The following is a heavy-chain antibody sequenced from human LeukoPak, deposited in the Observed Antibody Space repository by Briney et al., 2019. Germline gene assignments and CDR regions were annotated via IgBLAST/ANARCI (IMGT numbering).Heavy chain of an antibody. D-gene: IGHD3-9*01. CDR2: INPDSGGT. Sequence: ASVKVSCKASGYTFTGYYIHWVRQAPGQGFEWMGWINPDSGGTYYAQKFQGRVTMTRDTSISTAYMELSRLRSDDTAVYYCANIMPGYYNGYWGQGTLVTVSS. V-gene: IGHV1-2*02. CDR3: ANIMPGYYNGY. J-gene: IGHJ4*02. CDR1: GYTFTGYY.